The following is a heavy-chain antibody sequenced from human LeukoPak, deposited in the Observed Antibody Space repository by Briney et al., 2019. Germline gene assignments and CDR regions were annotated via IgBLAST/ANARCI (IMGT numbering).Heavy chain of an antibody. CDR3: AREGMITMVRGVIRYYYMDV. CDR1: GGSISSGSYY. D-gene: IGHD3-10*01. Sequence: SETLSLTCTVSGGSISSGSYYWSWIRQPAGKGLEWIGRIFTSGSTKYNPSLKSRVTISVDTSKNQFSLKLSSVTAADTAVYYCAREGMITMVRGVIRYYYMDVWGKGTTVTISS. CDR2: IFTSGST. J-gene: IGHJ6*03. V-gene: IGHV4-61*02.